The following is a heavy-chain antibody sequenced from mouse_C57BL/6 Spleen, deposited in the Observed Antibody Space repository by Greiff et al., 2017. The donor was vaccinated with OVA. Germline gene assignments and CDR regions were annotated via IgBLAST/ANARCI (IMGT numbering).Heavy chain of an antibody. Sequence: QVHVKQPGAELVKPGASVKMSCKASGYTFTSYWITWVKQRPGQGLEWIGDIYPGSGSTNYNEKFKSKATLTVDTSSSTAYMQLSSLTSEDSAVYYCARWNYGSPYFDYWGQGTTLTVSS. CDR3: ARWNYGSPYFDY. CDR1: GYTFTSYW. J-gene: IGHJ2*01. D-gene: IGHD1-1*01. CDR2: IYPGSGST. V-gene: IGHV1-55*01.